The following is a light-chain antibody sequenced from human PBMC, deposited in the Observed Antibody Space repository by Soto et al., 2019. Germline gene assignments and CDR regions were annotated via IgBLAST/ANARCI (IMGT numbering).Light chain of an antibody. Sequence: AIRMTQSPSSFSASPGDRVTITCRASQGISSYLAWYQQKPGKAPKLLIYAASTLQSGVPSRFSGSGSGTEFTLTISSLQSEDFAFYYCQQYNNWPRAFGQGTKVDIK. CDR3: QQYNNWPRA. J-gene: IGKJ1*01. CDR1: QGISSY. V-gene: IGKV1-8*01. CDR2: AAS.